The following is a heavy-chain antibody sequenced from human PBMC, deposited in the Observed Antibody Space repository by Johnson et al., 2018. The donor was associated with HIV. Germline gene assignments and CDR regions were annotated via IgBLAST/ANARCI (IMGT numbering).Heavy chain of an antibody. CDR1: GFTFSSYA. V-gene: IGHV3-66*01. CDR2: IYSGGST. CDR3: VAASGANGVDI. D-gene: IGHD2-8*01. J-gene: IGHJ3*02. Sequence: EQLVESGGGVVQPGRSLRLSCAASGFTFSSYAMHWVRQAPGKGLEWVSLIYSGGSTYYADSVTGRFTISSDNFKNSLYLQMNSLRAGDTAVYYCVAASGANGVDIWGQGTKVTVSS.